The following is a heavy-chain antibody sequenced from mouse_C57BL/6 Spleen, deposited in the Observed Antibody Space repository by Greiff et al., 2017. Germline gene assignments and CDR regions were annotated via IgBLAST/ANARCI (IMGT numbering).Heavy chain of an antibody. CDR1: GFTFSDYG. CDR3: EEHDYGSITGAMDY. D-gene: IGHD1-1*01. J-gene: IGHJ4*01. Sequence: EVKVVESGGGLVQPGGSLKLSCAASGFTFSDYGMAWVRQAPRKGPEWVAFISHLAYSIYYAATVTGRFTISGENAKNTLYLTMSSMRAEDTAMYYCEEHDYGSITGAMDYWGQGTSVTVSS. CDR2: ISHLAYSI. V-gene: IGHV5-15*01.